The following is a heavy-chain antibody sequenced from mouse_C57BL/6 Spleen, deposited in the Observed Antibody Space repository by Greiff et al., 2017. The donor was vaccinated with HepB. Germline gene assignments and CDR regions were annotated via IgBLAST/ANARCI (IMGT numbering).Heavy chain of an antibody. V-gene: IGHV1-50*01. Sequence: VQLQQPGAELVKPGASVKLSCKASGYTFTSYWMQWVKQRPGQGLEWIGEIDPSDSYTNYNQKFKGKATLTVDTSSSTAYMQLSSLTSEDSAVYYCARTSPSSSWYFDVWGTGTTVTVSS. J-gene: IGHJ1*03. CDR1: GYTFTSYW. CDR3: ARTSPSSSWYFDV. D-gene: IGHD1-1*01. CDR2: IDPSDSYT.